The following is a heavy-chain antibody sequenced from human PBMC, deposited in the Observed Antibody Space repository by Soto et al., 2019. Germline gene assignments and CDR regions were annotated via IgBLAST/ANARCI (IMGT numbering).Heavy chain of an antibody. CDR3: ARESETRGFDR. D-gene: IGHD3-3*01. CDR1: GYTFTSYD. V-gene: IGHV1-8*01. Sequence: QVQLVQSGAEVKKPGASVKVSCKASGYTFTSYDINWVRQATGQGLEWMGWMNPNSGNTGYAPKFQGRVTMTRNTSIRTAYMELSSVRSGDTAVDYCARESETRGFDRWGQGTRVTVSS. CDR2: MNPNSGNT. J-gene: IGHJ5*02.